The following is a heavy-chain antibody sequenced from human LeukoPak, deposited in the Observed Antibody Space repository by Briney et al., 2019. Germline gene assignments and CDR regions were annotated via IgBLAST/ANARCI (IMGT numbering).Heavy chain of an antibody. CDR1: GGTFSSYA. V-gene: IGHV1-69*13. Sequence: SVKVSCKASGGTFSSYAISWVRQAPGQGLEWMGGIIPIFGTANYAQKFQGRVTITADESTSTAYMELSSLRSEDTAVYYCASPGPTYYDFWSGYYTGIGYYYYGMDVWGQGTTVTVSS. CDR3: ASPGPTYYDFWSGYYTGIGYYYYGMDV. D-gene: IGHD3-3*01. J-gene: IGHJ6*02. CDR2: IIPIFGTA.